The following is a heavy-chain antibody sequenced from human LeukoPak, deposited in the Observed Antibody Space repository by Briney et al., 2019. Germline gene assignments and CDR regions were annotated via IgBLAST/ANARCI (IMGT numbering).Heavy chain of an antibody. CDR3: ARQMRRGRGSYFYFDY. CDR1: GFTFSDYE. Sequence: GGSLRLSCAVSGFTFSDYEMNWVRQAPGKGLEWVSYIGNWYSTTYFADSVKGRFTISRDNAKNSLYLQMNSLRAEDTAVYYCARQMRRGRGSYFYFDYWGQGTLVTVSS. V-gene: IGHV3-48*03. J-gene: IGHJ4*02. D-gene: IGHD1-26*01. CDR2: IGNWYSTT.